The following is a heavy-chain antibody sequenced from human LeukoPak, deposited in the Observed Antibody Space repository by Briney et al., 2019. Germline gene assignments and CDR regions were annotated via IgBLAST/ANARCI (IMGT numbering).Heavy chain of an antibody. CDR2: IYSGGST. Sequence: GGSLRLSCAASGFTVSSNYMSWVRQAPGKGLEWVSVIYSGGSTYYADSVQGRFTISRDNSKNTLYLQMNSLRAEDTAVYYCARDIGYSSGWFDYWGQGTLVTASS. V-gene: IGHV3-66*02. J-gene: IGHJ4*02. D-gene: IGHD6-19*01. CDR1: GFTVSSNY. CDR3: ARDIGYSSGWFDY.